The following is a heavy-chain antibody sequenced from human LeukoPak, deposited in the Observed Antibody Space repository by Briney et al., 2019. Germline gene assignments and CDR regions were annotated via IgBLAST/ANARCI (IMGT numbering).Heavy chain of an antibody. CDR3: LSNVAGTMW. D-gene: IGHD6-19*01. Sequence: GGSLRLSCAASGFTFSTYWMNWVRQAPGKGLEWVANINQYGSDKYYVDSVKGRFTISRDNAKNSLSLQMTSLRAEDTAVYYCLSNVAGTMWRGQGTLVTVSS. J-gene: IGHJ4*02. CDR2: INQYGSDK. CDR1: GFTFSTYW. V-gene: IGHV3-7*01.